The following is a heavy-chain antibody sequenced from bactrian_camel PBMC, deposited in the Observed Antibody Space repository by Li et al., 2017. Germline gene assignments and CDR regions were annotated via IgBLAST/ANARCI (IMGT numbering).Heavy chain of an antibody. CDR2: IATGTGTT. CDR1: GYQLARDC. V-gene: IGHV3S1*01. J-gene: IGHJ4*01. CDR3: TVELGCHGTYCSPGCSGYNI. D-gene: IGHD2*01. Sequence: QLVASGGGPVQPGGSLTLSCVVHGYQLARDCLGWFRQGPGKAREAVTAIATGTGTTYYADSVKGRFTIAQDNDKNTVYLQMDSLKPEDTAIYYCTVELGCHGTYCSPGCSGYNIWGQGTQVTVS.